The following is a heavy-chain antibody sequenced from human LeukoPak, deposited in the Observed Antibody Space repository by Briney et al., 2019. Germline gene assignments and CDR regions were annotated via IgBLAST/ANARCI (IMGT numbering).Heavy chain of an antibody. CDR1: GFTFSSYA. D-gene: IGHD3-16*01. Sequence: GGSLRLSCAASGFTFSSYAMHWVRQAPGKGLEWVAVISYDGSNKYYADSVKGRFSMSRDKSNGTVYLQLNSPRTEDTAVYFCARVPFTASLGDYFDYWGQGALVTVSS. J-gene: IGHJ4*02. V-gene: IGHV3-30*14. CDR2: ISYDGSNK. CDR3: ARVPFTASLGDYFDY.